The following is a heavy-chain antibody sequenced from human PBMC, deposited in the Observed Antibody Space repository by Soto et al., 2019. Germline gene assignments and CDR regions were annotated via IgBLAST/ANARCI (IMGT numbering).Heavy chain of an antibody. Sequence: PGASVKVSCKASGYTFTGYAIHWVRQAPGQRLEWMGWINGGNGDTKYSQKFQGRVTITRDTSASTAYMELTSLGSEDTAVYHCARGYCSSTSCQYYFDYWGQGTPVTVSS. D-gene: IGHD2-2*01. CDR1: GYTFTGYA. CDR3: ARGYCSSTSCQYYFDY. CDR2: INGGNGDT. V-gene: IGHV1-3*01. J-gene: IGHJ4*02.